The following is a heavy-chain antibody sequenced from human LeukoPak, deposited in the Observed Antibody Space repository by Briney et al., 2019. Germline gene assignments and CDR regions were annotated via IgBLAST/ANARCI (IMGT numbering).Heavy chain of an antibody. J-gene: IGHJ4*02. CDR1: GGSFSGYY. Sequence: SETLSLTCAVYGGSFSGYYWSWIRQPPGKGLEWIGEINHSGSTNYNPSLKSRVTISVDTSKDQFSLKLSSVTAADTAIYYCARAVSGRFDYWGQGTLVTVSS. D-gene: IGHD6-19*01. V-gene: IGHV4-34*01. CDR3: ARAVSGRFDY. CDR2: INHSGST.